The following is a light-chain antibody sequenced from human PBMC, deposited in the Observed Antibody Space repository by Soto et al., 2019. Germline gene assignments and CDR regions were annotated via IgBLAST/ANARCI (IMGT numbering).Light chain of an antibody. Sequence: QAVVTQEPSFSVCPGGTVTLTCGLSSGSVSTNYYPSWYQQTPGQAPRTLMHSSNTRSSGVPDRFSGSILGNKAALTITGAQAEDEADYYCALYLGSGIWVFGGGTKLTVL. CDR3: ALYLGSGIWV. V-gene: IGLV8-61*01. CDR2: SSN. J-gene: IGLJ3*02. CDR1: SGSVSTNYY.